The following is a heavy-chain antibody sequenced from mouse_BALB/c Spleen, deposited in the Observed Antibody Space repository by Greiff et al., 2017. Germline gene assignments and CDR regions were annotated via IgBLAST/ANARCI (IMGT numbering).Heavy chain of an antibody. Sequence: QVQLQQPGAELVKPGASVKLSCKASGYTFTSYWMHWVKQRPGQGLDWIGEINPSNGRTNYNEKFKSKATLTVDKSSSTAYMQLSSLTSEDSAVYYCARGYRYGEDAMDYWGQGTSVTVSS. D-gene: IGHD2-14*01. V-gene: IGHV1S81*02. CDR2: INPSNGRT. CDR3: ARGYRYGEDAMDY. J-gene: IGHJ4*01. CDR1: GYTFTSYW.